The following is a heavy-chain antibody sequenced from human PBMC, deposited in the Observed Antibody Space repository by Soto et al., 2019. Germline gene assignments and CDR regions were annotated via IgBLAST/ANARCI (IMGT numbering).Heavy chain of an antibody. Sequence: EVQLVESGGGLVQPGGSLRLSCAASGFTFSSYWMHWVRQAPGKGLVWVSHINRDGSSTNYADSVKGRFTISRDNAKNTLYLQMNSLRAEDTAVYYCARLAKDDGSDYWGQGTLVTVSS. CDR2: INRDGSST. CDR3: ARLAKDDGSDY. J-gene: IGHJ4*02. V-gene: IGHV3-74*01. CDR1: GFTFSSYW. D-gene: IGHD1-26*01.